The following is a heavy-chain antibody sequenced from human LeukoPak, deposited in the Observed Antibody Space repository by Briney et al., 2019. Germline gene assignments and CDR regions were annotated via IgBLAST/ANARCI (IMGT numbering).Heavy chain of an antibody. CDR3: AKDGGKATATDAFDI. Sequence: GGSLRLSCAASGFTFNNYAMSWVRQAPGKGLEWVSGISGSGGTSYYADSVRGRFTISRVNSKNTLYLQMNSLRAEDSAVYYCAKDGGKATATDAFDIWGQGTMVTVSS. V-gene: IGHV3-23*01. CDR2: ISGSGGTS. CDR1: GFTFNNYA. D-gene: IGHD3-10*01. J-gene: IGHJ3*02.